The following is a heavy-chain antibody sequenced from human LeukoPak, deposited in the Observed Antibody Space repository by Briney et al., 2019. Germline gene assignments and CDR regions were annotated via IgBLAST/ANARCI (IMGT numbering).Heavy chain of an antibody. J-gene: IGHJ4*02. CDR3: ARAEAAVAHWYFDY. CDR2: ISAYNGNT. Sequence: ASVSVSCKASGYTFTSYGISWVRQAPGQGVEWMGWISAYNGNTNYAQKLQGSVPLTTDTSTSTAYMELRSLRSDDTAVYYYARAEAAVAHWYFDYWGQGTLVTVSS. D-gene: IGHD6-19*01. V-gene: IGHV1-18*01. CDR1: GYTFTSYG.